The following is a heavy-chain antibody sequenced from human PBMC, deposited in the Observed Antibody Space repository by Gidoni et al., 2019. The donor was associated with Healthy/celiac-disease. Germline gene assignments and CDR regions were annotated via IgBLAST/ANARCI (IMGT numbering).Heavy chain of an antibody. J-gene: IGHJ4*02. Sequence: GFTFSSYAMSWVRQAPGKGLEWVSAISGSGGSTYYADSVKGRFTISRDNFKNTLYLQMNSLRAEDTAVYYCAKLYSSGPNDYWGQGTLVTVSS. D-gene: IGHD6-19*01. CDR1: GFTFSSYA. V-gene: IGHV3-23*01. CDR2: ISGSGGST. CDR3: AKLYSSGPNDY.